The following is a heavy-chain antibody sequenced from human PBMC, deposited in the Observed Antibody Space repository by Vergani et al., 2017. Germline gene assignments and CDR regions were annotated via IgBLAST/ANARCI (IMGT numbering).Heavy chain of an antibody. CDR2: IYYSGST. V-gene: IGHV4-59*08. D-gene: IGHD3-22*01. J-gene: IGHJ4*02. Sequence: QVQLQESGPGLVKPSETLSLTCTVSGGSISSYYWSWIRQPPGKGVEWIGYIYYSGSTNYNPSLKSRVTISVDTSKNQFSLKLSSVTAADTDVYYCARLYYYDSSGIDYWGQGTLVTVSS. CDR3: ARLYYYDSSGIDY. CDR1: GGSISSYY.